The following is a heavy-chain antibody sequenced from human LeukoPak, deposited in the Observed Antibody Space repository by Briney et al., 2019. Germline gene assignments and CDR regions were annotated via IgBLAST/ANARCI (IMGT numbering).Heavy chain of an antibody. CDR3: ARSHYYGMDV. J-gene: IGHJ6*02. CDR1: GDSVSSNSAS. CDR2: TLYRSKWYN. V-gene: IGHV6-1*01. Sequence: RSQTLSLTCAISGDSVSSNSASWNWIRQSPSRGLEWLGKTLYRSKWYNDYAVSVKSRITINPDTSKNQFSPQLNSVTPEDTAVYYCARSHYYGMDVWGQGTTVTVAS.